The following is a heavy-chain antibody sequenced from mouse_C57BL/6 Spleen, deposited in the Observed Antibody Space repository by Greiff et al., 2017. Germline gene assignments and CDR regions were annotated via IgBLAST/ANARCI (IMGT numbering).Heavy chain of an antibody. CDR2: IYPGDGDT. V-gene: IGHV1-82*01. J-gene: IGHJ4*01. CDR3: ARSPYYYGSSYAYYAMDY. CDR1: GYAFSSSW. Sequence: VKLVESGPELVKPGASVKISCKASGYAFSSSWMNWVKQRPGKGLEWIGRIYPGDGDTNYNGKFKGKATLTADKSSSTAYMQLSSLTSEDSAVYFCARSPYYYGSSYAYYAMDYWGQGTSVTVSS. D-gene: IGHD1-1*01.